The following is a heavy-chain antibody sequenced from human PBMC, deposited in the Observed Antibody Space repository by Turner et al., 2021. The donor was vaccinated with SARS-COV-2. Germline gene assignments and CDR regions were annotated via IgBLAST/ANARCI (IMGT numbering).Heavy chain of an antibody. V-gene: IGHV1-2*04. J-gene: IGHJ5*02. CDR1: GYTFTGYY. CDR3: AREDRGYSYGYGRFDP. CDR2: INPNSGGT. Sequence: QVQLVQSSAEVKKPGASVKVSCQASGYTFTGYYMHWVRQAPGQGLEWMGWINPNSGGTNYAQKFQGWVTMTRDTSISTAYMELSRLRSDDTAVYYCAREDRGYSYGYGRFDPWGQGTLVTVSS. D-gene: IGHD5-18*01.